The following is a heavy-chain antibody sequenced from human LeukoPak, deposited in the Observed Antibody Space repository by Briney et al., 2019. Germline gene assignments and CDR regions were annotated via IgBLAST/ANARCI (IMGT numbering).Heavy chain of an antibody. J-gene: IGHJ4*02. V-gene: IGHV4-31*03. CDR2: IYYSGST. Sequence: TLSLTCTVSGGSISNNGYYWSWIRQPPGKGLEWIGYIYYSGSTYYNPSLKSRVTISVDTSKSQFSLKLSSVTAADTAVYYCACYDSSNYGGYFDYWGQGTLVTVSS. CDR1: GGSISNNGYY. CDR3: ACYDSSNYGGYFDY. D-gene: IGHD3-22*01.